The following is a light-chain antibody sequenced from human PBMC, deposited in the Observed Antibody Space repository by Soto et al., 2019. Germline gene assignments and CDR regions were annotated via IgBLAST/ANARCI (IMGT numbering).Light chain of an antibody. J-gene: IGLJ1*01. CDR2: EVS. CDR1: SSDVGAYNY. CDR3: CSSAPESTYV. V-gene: IGLV2-14*01. Sequence: QSALTQPASVSGSPGQSITISCTGTSSDVGAYNYVSWYQQQSGKAPKLMIHEVSNRPSGVSNRFSGSTSGNAASLTISGLQADDEADYFCCSSAPESTYVFGNGTKLTVL.